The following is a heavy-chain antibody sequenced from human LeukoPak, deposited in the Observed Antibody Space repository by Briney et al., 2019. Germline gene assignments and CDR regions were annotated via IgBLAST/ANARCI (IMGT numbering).Heavy chain of an antibody. CDR3: TSQYYYDSSGYYYVYASDI. V-gene: IGHV3-73*01. J-gene: IGHJ3*02. D-gene: IGHD3-22*01. CDR1: GFTFSGSA. CDR2: IRSKANSYAT. Sequence: GGSLRLSCAASGFTFSGSAMHWVRQASGKGLEWVGRIRSKANSYATAYAASVKGRFTISRDDSKNTAYLQMNSLKTEDTAVYYCTSQYYYDSSGYYYVYASDIWGQGTMVTVSS.